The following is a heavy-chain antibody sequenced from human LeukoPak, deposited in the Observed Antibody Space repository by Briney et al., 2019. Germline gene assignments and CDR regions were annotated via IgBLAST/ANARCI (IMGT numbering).Heavy chain of an antibody. Sequence: GSLRLSCVVSGFTFSPYSMNWVRQAPGKGLEWVGEINHSGSTNYNPSLKSRVTISVDTSKNQFSLKLSSVTAADTAVYYCARHLWNAYYYGSGSYSPFDYWGQGTLVTVSS. CDR3: ARHLWNAYYYGSGSYSPFDY. CDR2: INHSGST. CDR1: GFTFSPYS. V-gene: IGHV4-34*01. D-gene: IGHD3-10*01. J-gene: IGHJ4*02.